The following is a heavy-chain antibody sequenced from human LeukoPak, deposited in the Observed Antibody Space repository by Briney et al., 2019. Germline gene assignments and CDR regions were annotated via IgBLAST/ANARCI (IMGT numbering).Heavy chain of an antibody. Sequence: GGSLRLSCVASGSIFSYYEMNWVRQAPGKGLEWVSYISSSGGTIYYADSVKGRFTISRDNSKNTLYLQMNSLRAEDTAVYYCAKDSFLGSSGWYYFDYWGQGTLVTVSS. CDR2: ISSSGGTI. V-gene: IGHV3-48*03. CDR1: GSIFSYYE. J-gene: IGHJ4*02. D-gene: IGHD6-19*01. CDR3: AKDSFLGSSGWYYFDY.